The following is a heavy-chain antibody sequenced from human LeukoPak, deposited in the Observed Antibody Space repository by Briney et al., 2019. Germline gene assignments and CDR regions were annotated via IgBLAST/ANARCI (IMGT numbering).Heavy chain of an antibody. D-gene: IGHD2-21*01. CDR1: GESISGFY. CDR3: ARGVVIAPQTFDY. Sequence: SETLSLTCTVSGESISGFYWTWLRQPPGKGLEWIGYIYYSGSTNYNPSLKSRVTISVDTSKNQFSLKLSSVTAADTAVYYCARGVVIAPQTFDYWGQGTLVTVSS. V-gene: IGHV4-59*01. J-gene: IGHJ4*02. CDR2: IYYSGST.